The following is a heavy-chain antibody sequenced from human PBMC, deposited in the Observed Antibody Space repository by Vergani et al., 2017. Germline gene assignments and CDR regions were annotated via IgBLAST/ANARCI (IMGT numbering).Heavy chain of an antibody. CDR1: GDSVISTDYN. V-gene: IGHV4-39*01. Sequence: QVQLQESGPGLVKPSETLYLTCTVSGDSVISTDYNWGWIRQPPGKGLEWIGSMDYSGSTSYNPSLESRISISFETPKNHFSLRLTSVTAADTAVYYCASKRGACRAAYCHSYDFWGPGTLVGVSS. J-gene: IGHJ4*02. CDR2: MDYSGST. CDR3: ASKRGACRAAYCHSYDF. D-gene: IGHD2-15*01.